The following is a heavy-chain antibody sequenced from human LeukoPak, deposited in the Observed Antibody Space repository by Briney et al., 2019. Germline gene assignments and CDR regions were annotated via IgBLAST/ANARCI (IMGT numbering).Heavy chain of an antibody. CDR3: ARGRVTMVRGVKPFDY. D-gene: IGHD3-10*01. CDR1: GGSFSGYY. V-gene: IGHV4-34*01. Sequence: PSETLSLTCAVYGGSFSGYYWNWIRQPPGKGLEWIGEINHSGSTNYNPSLKSRVTISVDTSKNQFSLKLSSVTAADTAVYYCARGRVTMVRGVKPFDYWGQGTLVTVSS. J-gene: IGHJ4*02. CDR2: INHSGST.